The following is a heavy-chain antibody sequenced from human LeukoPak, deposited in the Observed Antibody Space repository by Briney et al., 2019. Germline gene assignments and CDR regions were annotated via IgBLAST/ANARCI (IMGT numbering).Heavy chain of an antibody. Sequence: ASVKVSCKASGGTFSSYAISWVRQAPGQGLEWMGRIIPIFGTANYAQKFQGRVTITTDESTSTAYMELSSLRSEDTAVYYCARGSGAYCGGDCYPGYFDYWGQGTLVTVSS. CDR2: IIPIFGTA. V-gene: IGHV1-69*05. D-gene: IGHD2-21*02. CDR3: ARGSGAYCGGDCYPGYFDY. CDR1: GGTFSSYA. J-gene: IGHJ4*02.